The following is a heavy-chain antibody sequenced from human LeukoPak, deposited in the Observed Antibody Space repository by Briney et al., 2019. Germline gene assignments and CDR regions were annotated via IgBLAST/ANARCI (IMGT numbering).Heavy chain of an antibody. D-gene: IGHD1-14*01. V-gene: IGHV3-21*01. CDR1: GFTFSSYT. CDR3: ATRTDDAFDI. Sequence: GGSLRLSCAASGFTFSSYTMNWVRQAPGKGLEWFSSISSSSSYIYNAESVTGRFTISRDNAKNSLYLQVYSLRAEDTAVYYCATRTDDAFDIWGQGTMVTVSS. CDR2: ISSSSSYI. J-gene: IGHJ3*02.